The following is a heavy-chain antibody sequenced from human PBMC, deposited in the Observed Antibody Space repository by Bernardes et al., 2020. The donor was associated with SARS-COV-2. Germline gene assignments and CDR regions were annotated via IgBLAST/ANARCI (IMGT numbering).Heavy chain of an antibody. J-gene: IGHJ6*02. D-gene: IGHD3-10*01. CDR1: GGSITFGGYP. Sequence: SETLSLTCTVSGGSITFGGYPWNWIRQPAGKGLEWIGRIYTSGTTNYNPSLQSRVTISIDTSKNQVSLKLSSVTAADTAVYYCARGNGLDVWGQGTAVTVSS. CDR2: IYTSGTT. V-gene: IGHV4-61*02. CDR3: ARGNGLDV.